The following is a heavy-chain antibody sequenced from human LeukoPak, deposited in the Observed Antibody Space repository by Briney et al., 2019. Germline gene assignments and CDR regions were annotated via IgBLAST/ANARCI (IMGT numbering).Heavy chain of an antibody. J-gene: IGHJ5*02. CDR1: GYSISSGYY. D-gene: IGHD2-2*01. V-gene: IGHV4-38-2*02. CDR2: IYHSAST. Sequence: PSETLSLTRTVSGYSISSGYYWGWIRQPPGKGLEWIGSIYHSASTYYNPSLKSRVTISVDASKNQFSLKLSSVTAADTAVYYCARGSTSWNWFDPWGQGTLVTVSS. CDR3: ARGSTSWNWFDP.